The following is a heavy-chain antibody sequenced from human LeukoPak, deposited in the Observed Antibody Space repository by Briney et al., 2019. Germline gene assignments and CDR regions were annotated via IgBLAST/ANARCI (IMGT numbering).Heavy chain of an antibody. CDR2: IYSGGST. J-gene: IGHJ6*03. Sequence: GGSLRLSCAASGFTVSSNYMSWVRQAPGKGLEWVSVIYSGGSTYYADSVKGRFTISRDNSENTLYLQMNSLRAEDTAVYYCARGLDSYYYYMDVWGKGATVTVSS. CDR1: GFTVSSNY. D-gene: IGHD2-2*03. V-gene: IGHV3-53*01. CDR3: ARGLDSYYYYMDV.